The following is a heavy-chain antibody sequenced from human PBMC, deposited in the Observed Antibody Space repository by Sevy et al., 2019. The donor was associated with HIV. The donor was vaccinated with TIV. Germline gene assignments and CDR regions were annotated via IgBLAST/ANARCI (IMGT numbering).Heavy chain of an antibody. CDR2: ISVYNNNI. D-gene: IGHD3-3*01. V-gene: IGHV1-18*01. CDR1: GYTLSTAG. J-gene: IGHJ3*02. CDR3: ARDAFAIFGVPLDI. Sequence: ASLKVSCKASGYTLSTAGISWVRQAPGQGLEWMGMISVYNNNIKYAQKFQGRVIMTTDTSTSTAYMELRTLRSDDTAVYYCARDAFAIFGVPLDIWGQGTMVTVSS.